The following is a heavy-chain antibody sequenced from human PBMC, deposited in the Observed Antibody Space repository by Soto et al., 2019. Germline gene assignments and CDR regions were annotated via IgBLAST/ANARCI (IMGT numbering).Heavy chain of an antibody. J-gene: IGHJ4*02. Sequence: VESLKISCKGSGYSFTSYWIGWVRQMPGKGLEWMGIIYPGDSDTRYSPSFQGQVTISADKSISTAYLQWSSLKASDTAMYYCARQKYGSGSPLYYFDYWGQGTLVTVSS. CDR3: ARQKYGSGSPLYYFDY. D-gene: IGHD3-10*01. CDR1: GYSFTSYW. CDR2: IYPGDSDT. V-gene: IGHV5-51*01.